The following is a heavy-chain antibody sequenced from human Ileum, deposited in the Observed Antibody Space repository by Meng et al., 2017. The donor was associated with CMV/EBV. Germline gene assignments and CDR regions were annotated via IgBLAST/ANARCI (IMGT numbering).Heavy chain of an antibody. CDR3: DASDY. CDR1: GFTFSDYD. D-gene: IGHD6-6*01. J-gene: IGHJ4*02. CDR2: ITGSGVRT. V-gene: IGHV3-23*01. Sequence: GGSLRLSCEVSGFTFSDYDMSWARQAPGKGLKWVSTITGSGVRTHYAASVKGRFTISRDNSKNTLYRQMNSLRAEDKDVYYCDASDYWGQGTQVTVSS.